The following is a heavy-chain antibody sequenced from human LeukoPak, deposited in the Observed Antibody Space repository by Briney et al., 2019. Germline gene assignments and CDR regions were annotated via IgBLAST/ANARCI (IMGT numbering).Heavy chain of an antibody. CDR1: GFTFSTYA. CDR2: ISGSGSSA. J-gene: IGHJ5*02. CDR3: ANARDFDFWSGYSNWFDP. Sequence: PGGSLRLSCPASGFTFSTYAMIWVRQAPGKGLEWVSGISGSGSSAYSADSVKGRILISRDNSKNTLYLQMNGPRAEHTAVYYCANARDFDFWSGYSNWFDPWGQGTLVTVSS. D-gene: IGHD3-3*01. V-gene: IGHV3-23*01.